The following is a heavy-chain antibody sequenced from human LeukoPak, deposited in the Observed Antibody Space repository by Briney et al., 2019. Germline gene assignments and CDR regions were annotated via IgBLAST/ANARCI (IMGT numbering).Heavy chain of an antibody. D-gene: IGHD2-2*01. CDR3: ARVQSAYCSSTSCYGGYFDY. Sequence: GASVKVSCKASGYTFTSYAMHWVRQAPGQRLEWMGWIKAGNDNTKYSQKFQGRVTITRDTSANTAYMELSSLRSEDTAVYYCARVQSAYCSSTSCYGGYFDYWGQGTLVTVSS. CDR1: GYTFTSYA. J-gene: IGHJ4*02. V-gene: IGHV1-3*01. CDR2: IKAGNDNT.